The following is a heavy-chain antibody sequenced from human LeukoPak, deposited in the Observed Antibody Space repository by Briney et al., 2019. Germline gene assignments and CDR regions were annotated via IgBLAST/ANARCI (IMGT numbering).Heavy chain of an antibody. CDR3: ARAGSSSWFYDAFDI. J-gene: IGHJ3*02. Sequence: SETLSLTCTVSGGSISRYYWSWIRQPPGKGLEWIGYIYYSGSTNYNPSLKSRVTISVDTSKNQFSLKLSSVTAADTAVYYCARAGSSSWFYDAFDIWGQGTMVTVSS. D-gene: IGHD6-13*01. V-gene: IGHV4-59*01. CDR2: IYYSGST. CDR1: GGSISRYY.